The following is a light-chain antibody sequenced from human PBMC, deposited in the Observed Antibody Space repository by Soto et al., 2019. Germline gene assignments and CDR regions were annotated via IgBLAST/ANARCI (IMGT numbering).Light chain of an antibody. V-gene: IGLV2-23*01. CDR1: SSDVGSYNL. CDR3: CSFAHSNTYV. J-gene: IGLJ1*01. Sequence: SWLTPPPSVSASPGQSIALTCPRTSSDVGSYNLVSWYQQYPGKAPKLLISEGGKRPSGISNRFSGSKSGNTASLTISGLQAEDEADYYCCSFAHSNTYVFGTGTKVTVL. CDR2: EGG.